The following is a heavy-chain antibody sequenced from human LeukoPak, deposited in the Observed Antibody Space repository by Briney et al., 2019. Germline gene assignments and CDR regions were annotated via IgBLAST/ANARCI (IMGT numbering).Heavy chain of an antibody. CDR3: AKVVFYDSSGYWGYFDY. V-gene: IGHV3-23*01. J-gene: IGHJ4*02. CDR2: ISGSGGST. CDR1: GFTFSSYA. D-gene: IGHD3-22*01. Sequence: GSLRLSCAASGFTFSSYAMSWVRQAPGKGLEWVSAISGSGGSTYYAASVKGRFTISRDNSKNTLYLQMNSLRAEDTAVYYCAKVVFYDSSGYWGYFDYWGQGTLVTVSS.